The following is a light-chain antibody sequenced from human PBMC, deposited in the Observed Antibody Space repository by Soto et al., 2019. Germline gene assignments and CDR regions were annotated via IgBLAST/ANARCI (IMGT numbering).Light chain of an antibody. CDR1: QSISSY. CDR3: QQSYSTPLT. CDR2: AAS. V-gene: IGKV1-39*01. J-gene: IGKJ4*01. Sequence: DIQMTQSPSSLSASVGDRVTITCRASQSISSYLNWYQHKPGKAPKLLIYAASSLQSGVPSRFSGSGSGTDFTLTISSLQPEDFATYDCQQSYSTPLTFGGGTKVDIK.